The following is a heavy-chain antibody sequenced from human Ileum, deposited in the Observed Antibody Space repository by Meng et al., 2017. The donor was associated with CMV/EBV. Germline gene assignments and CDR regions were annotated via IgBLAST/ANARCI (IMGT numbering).Heavy chain of an antibody. D-gene: IGHD4-17*01. CDR1: GFRFNYYS. J-gene: IGHJ4*02. V-gene: IGHV3-21*01. Sequence: SCAASGFRFNYYSMNWVRQAPGKGLEWVSFISASSSYIYYADSVKGRFTISRDNAKNSVYLQMNSLRAEDTAVYYCARDPYGDYYFDYWGQGTLVTVSS. CDR2: ISASSSYI. CDR3: ARDPYGDYYFDY.